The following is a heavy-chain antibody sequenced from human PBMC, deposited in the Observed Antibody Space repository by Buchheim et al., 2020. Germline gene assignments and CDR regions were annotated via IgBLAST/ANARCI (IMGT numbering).Heavy chain of an antibody. V-gene: IGHV3-30*18. D-gene: IGHD3-22*01. J-gene: IGHJ4*02. CDR1: GFTFSSYG. Sequence: QVQLVESGGGVVQPGRSLRLSCAASGFTFSSYGLHWVRQAPGKGLEWVAVISYDGSNAYYADSVKGRFPISSANSKNTLSLQMNSLRAEDTAVFYCAKTNYYESSGYIDYWGQGTL. CDR2: ISYDGSNA. CDR3: AKTNYYESSGYIDY.